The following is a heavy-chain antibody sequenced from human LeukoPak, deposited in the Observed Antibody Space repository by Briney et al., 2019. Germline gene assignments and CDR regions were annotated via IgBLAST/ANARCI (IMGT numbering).Heavy chain of an antibody. Sequence: ASVKVSCKASGYTSTTYGISWVRQAPGQGLEWMGWINPNSGGTNYAQKFQGRVTMTRDTSISTAYMELSRLRSDDTAVYYCAREVQEVRAGVGYMDVWGKGTTVTISS. J-gene: IGHJ6*03. V-gene: IGHV1-2*02. CDR3: AREVQEVRAGVGYMDV. D-gene: IGHD3-10*01. CDR1: GYTSTTYG. CDR2: INPNSGGT.